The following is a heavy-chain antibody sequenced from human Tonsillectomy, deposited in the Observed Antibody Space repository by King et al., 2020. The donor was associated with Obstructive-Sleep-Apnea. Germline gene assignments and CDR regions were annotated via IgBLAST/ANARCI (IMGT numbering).Heavy chain of an antibody. CDR2: INWNSGSI. CDR3: AKDIAVAGMVAFDI. D-gene: IGHD6-19*01. J-gene: IGHJ3*02. CDR1: GFTFDDYA. Sequence: QLVQSGGGLVQPASSLRLSCAASGFTFDDYAMHWVQLAPGKGLEWVSGINWNSGSIGYADSVKGRFTISRDNAKNSLYLQMNSLRAEDTAFYYCAKDIAVAGMVAFDIWGQGTMVTVSS. V-gene: IGHV3-9*01.